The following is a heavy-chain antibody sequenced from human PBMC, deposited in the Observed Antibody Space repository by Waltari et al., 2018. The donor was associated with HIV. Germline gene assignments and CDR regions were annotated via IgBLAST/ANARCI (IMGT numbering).Heavy chain of an antibody. CDR1: GFTVSSNY. CDR2: IYSGGST. V-gene: IGHV3-53*01. D-gene: IGHD3-10*01. J-gene: IGHJ4*02. CDR3: ARVPAGSYLYYFDY. Sequence: EVQLVESGGGLIQPGGSLRLSCAASGFTVSSNYMSWVRQAPGKGLEWVSVIYSGGSTYYADSVKGRFTISRDNSKNTLYLQMNSLRAEDTAVYYCARVPAGSYLYYFDYWGQGTLVTVSS.